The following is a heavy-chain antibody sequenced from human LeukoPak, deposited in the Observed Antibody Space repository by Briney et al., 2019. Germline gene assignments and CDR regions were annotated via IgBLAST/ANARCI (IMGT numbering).Heavy chain of an antibody. CDR2: INPNSGGT. V-gene: IGHV1-2*02. CDR1: AYTFTGYY. Sequence: ASVKVSCKASAYTFTGYYMHWVRQAPGQGLEWLGWINPNSGGTNYAQKFQGRVTMTRDTSISTAYMELTRLRSDDTAVYYCASSMVRGVPWYFDYWGQGTLVTVSS. D-gene: IGHD3-10*01. J-gene: IGHJ4*02. CDR3: ASSMVRGVPWYFDY.